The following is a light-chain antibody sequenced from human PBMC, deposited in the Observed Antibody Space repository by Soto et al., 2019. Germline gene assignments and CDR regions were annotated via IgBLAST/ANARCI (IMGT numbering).Light chain of an antibody. V-gene: IGLV2-23*01. CDR1: SSDAGTYKF. Sequence: QSALTQPASVSGSPGQSITISCTGTSSDAGTYKFVSWYQQHPGKVPTLMIHEGTKRPSGVSNRFSGSKSGNTATLTISGLQPEDEANYYCCSYAGTSFWVFGGGTKLTVL. CDR2: EGT. CDR3: CSYAGTSFWV. J-gene: IGLJ3*02.